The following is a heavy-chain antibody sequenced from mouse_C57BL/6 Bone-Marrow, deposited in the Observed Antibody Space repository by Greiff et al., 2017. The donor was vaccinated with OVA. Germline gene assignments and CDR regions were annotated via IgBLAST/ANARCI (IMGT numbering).Heavy chain of an antibody. CDR2: ISSGGSYT. D-gene: IGHD1-1*01. Sequence: EVKLMESGGDLVKPGGSLKLSCAASGFTFSSYGMSWVRQTPDKRLEWVATISSGGSYTYYPDSVKGRFTISRDNATNTLYLQMSRLKSEDTAMSYCAGHYYASSGDAMDYWGQGTSVTVSS. CDR3: AGHYYASSGDAMDY. V-gene: IGHV5-6*01. CDR1: GFTFSSYG. J-gene: IGHJ4*01.